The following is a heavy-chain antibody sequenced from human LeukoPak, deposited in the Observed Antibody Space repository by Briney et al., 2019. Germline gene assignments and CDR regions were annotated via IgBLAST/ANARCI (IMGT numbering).Heavy chain of an antibody. V-gene: IGHV5-51*01. Sequence: GESLKISCKGSAYSFTSYWIGWVLQMPGKSLEWMGIIYPGDSDTRYSPSFQGEVTISAEQSISTDYLQWSSLKASDTAMYYCARQVAGFFDYWGQGTLVSVSS. J-gene: IGHJ4*02. CDR3: ARQVAGFFDY. CDR2: IYPGDSDT. D-gene: IGHD6-19*01. CDR1: AYSFTSYW.